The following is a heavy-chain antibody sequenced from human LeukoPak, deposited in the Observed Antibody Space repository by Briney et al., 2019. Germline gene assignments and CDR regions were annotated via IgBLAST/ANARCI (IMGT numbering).Heavy chain of an antibody. CDR3: TRDGLSLSSARFDP. CDR2: ISGSGNSI. V-gene: IGHV3-11*01. D-gene: IGHD3-3*01. CDR1: GFSFSDYY. J-gene: IGHJ5*02. Sequence: GGSLRLSCAASGFSFSDYYMNWIRQAPGKGREWLSFISGSGNSIYYAHSVKGRFTISRDNANNSVHLQMNSPRADDTAVYYCTRDGLSLSSARFDPWGQGTLVTVSS.